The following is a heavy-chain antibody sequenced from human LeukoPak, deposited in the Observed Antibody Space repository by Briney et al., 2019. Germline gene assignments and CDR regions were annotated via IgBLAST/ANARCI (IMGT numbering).Heavy chain of an antibody. CDR1: GFTFDDYA. J-gene: IGHJ4*02. Sequence: PGGSLRLSCAAPGFTFDDYAMHWVRQAPGKGLEWVSGISWNSGSIGYADSVEGRFTISRDNAKNSLYLQMSSLRVEDTAVYYCTRRPYSSSWYYFDYWGQGTLVTVSS. CDR2: ISWNSGSI. V-gene: IGHV3-9*01. CDR3: TRRPYSSSWYYFDY. D-gene: IGHD6-13*01.